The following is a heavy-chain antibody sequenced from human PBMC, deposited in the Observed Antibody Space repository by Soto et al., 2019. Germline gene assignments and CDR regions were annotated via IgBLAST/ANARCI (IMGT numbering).Heavy chain of an antibody. J-gene: IGHJ4*02. CDR3: ARAPLYYDILTGYYKQRAYYFDY. CDR2: ISAYNGNT. CDR1: GYTFTSYG. V-gene: IGHV1-18*01. D-gene: IGHD3-9*01. Sequence: ASVKVSCKASGYTFTSYGISWVRQAPGQGLEWMGWISAYNGNTNYAQELQGRVTMTTDTSTSTAYMELRSLRSDDTAVYYCARAPLYYDILTGYYKQRAYYFDYWGQGTLVTVSS.